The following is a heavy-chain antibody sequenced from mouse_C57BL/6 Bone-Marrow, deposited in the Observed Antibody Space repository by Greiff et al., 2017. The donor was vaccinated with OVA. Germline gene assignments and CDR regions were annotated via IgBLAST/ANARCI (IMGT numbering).Heavy chain of an antibody. D-gene: IGHD1-1*01. CDR2: IYPGSGST. CDR3: ARRHYGSSGFAY. J-gene: IGHJ3*01. CDR1: GYTFTSYW. Sequence: QVQLQQPGAELVKPGASVKMSCKASGYTFTSYWITWVKQRPGQGLEWIGDIYPGSGSTNYNEKFKSKATLTVDTSSSTAYMQLSSLTSEDSAVYFCARRHYGSSGFAYWGQGTLVTVSA. V-gene: IGHV1-55*01.